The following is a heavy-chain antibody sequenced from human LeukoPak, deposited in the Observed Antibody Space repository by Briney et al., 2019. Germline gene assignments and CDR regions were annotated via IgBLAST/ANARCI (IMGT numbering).Heavy chain of an antibody. CDR2: INPSGDAT. V-gene: IGHV1-46*01. CDR1: GYTFTNYY. Sequence: ALVKLSCKASGYTFTNYYMHWVRQAPGQGLEWVGMINPSGDATTYAQKVQGRVTMTRDTSTSTVYMDLGSLRSEDTAVYYCARRGDGYNLHYWGQGTLVTVSS. D-gene: IGHD5-24*01. CDR3: ARRGDGYNLHY. J-gene: IGHJ4*02.